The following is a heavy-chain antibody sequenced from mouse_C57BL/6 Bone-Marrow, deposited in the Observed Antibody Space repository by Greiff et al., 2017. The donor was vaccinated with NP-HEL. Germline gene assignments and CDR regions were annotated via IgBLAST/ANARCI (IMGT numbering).Heavy chain of an antibody. CDR1: GYTFTSYW. CDR2: IDPSDSET. J-gene: IGHJ4*01. V-gene: IGHV1-52*01. CDR3: ARKGTTVVENYAMDY. Sequence: VQLQQPGAELVRPGSSVKLSCKASGYTFTSYWMHWVKQRPIQGLEWIGNIDPSDSETHYNQKFKDKATLTVDKSSRTAYMQLSSLTSEDSAVYYCARKGTTVVENYAMDYWGQGTSVTVSS. D-gene: IGHD1-1*01.